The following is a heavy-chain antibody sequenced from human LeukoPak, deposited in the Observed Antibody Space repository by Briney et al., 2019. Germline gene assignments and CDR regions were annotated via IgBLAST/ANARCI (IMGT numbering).Heavy chain of an antibody. V-gene: IGHV1-18*01. CDR2: ISAYNGNT. D-gene: IGHD3-16*01. CDR1: GYTFTSYG. J-gene: IGHJ4*02. Sequence: GSVKVSCKASGYTFTSYGISWVRQAPGQGLEWMGWISAYNGNTNYAQKLQGRVTMTTDTSTSTAYMELRSLRSDDTAVYYCARDFGTDGVAKMTASGGQGPWVTVSS. CDR3: ARDFGTDGVAKMTAS.